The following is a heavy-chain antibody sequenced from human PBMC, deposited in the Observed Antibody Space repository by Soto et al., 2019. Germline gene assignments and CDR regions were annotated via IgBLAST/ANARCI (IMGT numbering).Heavy chain of an antibody. V-gene: IGHV3-23*01. CDR2: ITGSGGST. CDR3: AKGSSSSRPYYFDS. Sequence: EVQLLESGGGLAQPGGSLRLSCAASGFTFSGFAMSWVRQAPGKGLEWVSAITGSGGSTYHEDSVKGRFTISRDNSKNVLYLEMNNLRADDTAVYYCAKGSSSSRPYYFDSWGQGTLATVSS. D-gene: IGHD6-6*01. CDR1: GFTFSGFA. J-gene: IGHJ4*02.